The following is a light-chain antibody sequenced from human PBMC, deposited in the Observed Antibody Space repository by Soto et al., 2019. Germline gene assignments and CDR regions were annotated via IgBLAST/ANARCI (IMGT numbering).Light chain of an antibody. CDR3: QQYDNPSIT. Sequence: DIQMTQSPSSLSASVGDRVTITCQASQDISNYLNWYQQKPGKAPKLLIYDASNLETGVPSRFSRSGSGTDFTFTISSLQPEDIATYYCQQYDNPSITFGQGTRLEIK. CDR2: DAS. J-gene: IGKJ5*01. CDR1: QDISNY. V-gene: IGKV1-33*01.